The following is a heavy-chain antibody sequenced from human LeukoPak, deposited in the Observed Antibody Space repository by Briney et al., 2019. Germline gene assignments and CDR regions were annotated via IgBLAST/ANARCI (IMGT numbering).Heavy chain of an antibody. D-gene: IGHD1-26*01. V-gene: IGHV4-39*01. CDR1: GGSISSSSYY. J-gene: IGHJ4*02. CDR2: IYYSGST. Sequence: SETLSLTYTVSGGSISSSSYYWGWIRQPPGKGLEWIGSIYYSGSTYYNPSLKSRVTISVDTSKNQFSLKLSSVTAADTAVYYCASESYYYFDYWGQGTLVTVSS. CDR3: ASESYYYFDY.